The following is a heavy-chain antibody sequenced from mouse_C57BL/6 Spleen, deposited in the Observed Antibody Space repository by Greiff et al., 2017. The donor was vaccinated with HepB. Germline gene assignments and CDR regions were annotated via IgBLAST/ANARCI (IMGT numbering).Heavy chain of an antibody. J-gene: IGHJ1*03. V-gene: IGHV1-36*01. D-gene: IGHD1-1*01. Sequence: VHVKQSGPVLVKPGPSVKISCKASGFTFTDYYMHWVKQSHGKSLEWIGLVYPYNGGTSYNQKFKGKATLTVDTSSSTAYMELNSLTSEDSAVYYCARPTVDLHWYFDVWGTGTTVTVSS. CDR1: GFTFTDYY. CDR3: ARPTVDLHWYFDV. CDR2: VYPYNGGT.